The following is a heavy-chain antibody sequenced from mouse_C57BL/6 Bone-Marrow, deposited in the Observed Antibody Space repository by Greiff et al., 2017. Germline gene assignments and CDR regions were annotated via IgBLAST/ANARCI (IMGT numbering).Heavy chain of an antibody. CDR3: ARVPPYDYEEGGYAMDY. CDR2: ISDGVSYT. D-gene: IGHD2-4*01. J-gene: IGHJ4*01. V-gene: IGHV5-4*01. Sequence: VQLKESGGGLVKPGGSLKLSCAASGFTFSSYAMSWVRQTPEKRLEWVATISDGVSYTYYPDNVKGRFTISRDNAKNNLYLQMSHLKSEDTAMYYCARVPPYDYEEGGYAMDYWGQGTSVTVSS. CDR1: GFTFSSYA.